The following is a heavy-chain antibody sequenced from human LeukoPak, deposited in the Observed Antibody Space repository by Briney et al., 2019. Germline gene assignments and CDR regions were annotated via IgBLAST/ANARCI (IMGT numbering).Heavy chain of an antibody. D-gene: IGHD5-18*01. CDR1: GFTFDQYG. CDR2: IRYDESRK. J-gene: IGHJ4*02. V-gene: IGHV3-30*02. Sequence: PGGSLRLSCAASGFTFDQYGMQWVRQAPGKGLEWVAFIRYDESRKYYADSVKGRFTISRDNSKNTLYLQMNSLRAEDTAVYYCARDNYPDTAMVPYYFDYWGQGTLVTVSS. CDR3: ARDNYPDTAMVPYYFDY.